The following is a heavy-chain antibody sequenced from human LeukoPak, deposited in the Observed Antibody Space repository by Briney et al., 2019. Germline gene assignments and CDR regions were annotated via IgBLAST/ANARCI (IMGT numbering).Heavy chain of an antibody. CDR2: IYYSGST. CDR3: ARRYYYGSGSYYNVFFGMDV. Sequence: SSETLSLTCTVSGGSISSSSYYWGWIRQPPGKGLEWIGSIYYSGSTYYNPSLKSRVTISVDTSKNQFSLKLSSVAAADTAVYYCARRYYYGSGSYYNVFFGMDVWGQGTTVTVSS. D-gene: IGHD3-10*01. V-gene: IGHV4-39*01. J-gene: IGHJ6*02. CDR1: GGSISSSSYY.